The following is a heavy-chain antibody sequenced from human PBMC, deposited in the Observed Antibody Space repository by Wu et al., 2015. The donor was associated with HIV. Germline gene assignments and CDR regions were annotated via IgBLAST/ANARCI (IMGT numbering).Heavy chain of an antibody. V-gene: IGHV1-2*02. D-gene: IGHD4-17*01. CDR3: ARDYGDYYFDY. J-gene: IGHJ4*02. Sequence: QVQLVQSGAELKKPGASVRVSCKASGYTFTGYYMHWVRQAPGQGLEWMGWINPNGGGTNYAQKFQGRVTMTRDTSISTAYMELSRLRSDDTAVYYCARDYGDYYFDYWGQGTLGHRLL. CDR2: INPNGGGT. CDR1: GYTFTGYY.